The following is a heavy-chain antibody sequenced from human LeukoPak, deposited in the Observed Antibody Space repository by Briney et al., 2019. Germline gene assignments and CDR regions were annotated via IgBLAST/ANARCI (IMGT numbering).Heavy chain of an antibody. CDR2: INPNSGGT. CDR1: GYTFTSYY. CDR3: ARDSGHTGVWAGESRDGLDY. J-gene: IGHJ4*02. D-gene: IGHD1-26*01. V-gene: IGHV1-2*02. Sequence: GASVKVSCKASGYTFTSYYMHWVRQAPGQGLEWMGWINPNSGGTNYAQKFQGRVTMTRDTSISTAYMELSRLRSDDTAVYYCARDSGHTGVWAGESRDGLDYWGQGTLVTVSS.